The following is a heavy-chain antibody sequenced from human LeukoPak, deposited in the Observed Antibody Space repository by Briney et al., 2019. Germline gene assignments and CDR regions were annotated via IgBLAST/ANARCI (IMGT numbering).Heavy chain of an antibody. V-gene: IGHV3-9*01. CDR1: GFTFDGYA. CDR3: AKVGCSSSAGCFRGGHFDY. Sequence: QAGGSLRLSCAASGFTFDGYAMHWLRQAPGKGLEWVSGVSWNSAGVGYADSVKGRFTITRDNAKNSLYLQMNSPRTEDTALYYCAKVGCSSSAGCFRGGHFDYWGQGALVTVSS. J-gene: IGHJ4*02. CDR2: VSWNSAGV. D-gene: IGHD2-2*01.